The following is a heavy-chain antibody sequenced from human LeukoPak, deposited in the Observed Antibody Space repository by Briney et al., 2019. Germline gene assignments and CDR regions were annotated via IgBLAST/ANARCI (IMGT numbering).Heavy chain of an antibody. Sequence: SETLSLTCTVSGGSISSSSYYWGWIRQPPGKGLEWIGSIYYSGSTYYNPSLRSRVSISVDTSKNQFSLKLSSVTAADTAVYYCAREFSSGPPTDYWGQGTLVTVSS. J-gene: IGHJ4*02. D-gene: IGHD6-19*01. V-gene: IGHV4-39*07. CDR1: GGSISSSSYY. CDR2: IYYSGST. CDR3: AREFSSGPPTDY.